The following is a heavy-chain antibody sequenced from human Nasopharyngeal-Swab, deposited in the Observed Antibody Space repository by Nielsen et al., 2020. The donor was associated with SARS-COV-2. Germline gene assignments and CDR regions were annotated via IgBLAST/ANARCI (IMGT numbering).Heavy chain of an antibody. J-gene: IGHJ4*02. CDR2: TYYRSKWYN. Sequence: SCAISGDSVSSNSAAWSWIRQSPSRGLEWLGRTYYRSKWYNDYAVSVKSRITINPDTSKNQFSLQLNSVTPEDTAVYYCARDTDPYDHFDYWGQGTLVTVSS. V-gene: IGHV6-1*01. D-gene: IGHD5-12*01. CDR1: GDSVSSNSAA. CDR3: ARDTDPYDHFDY.